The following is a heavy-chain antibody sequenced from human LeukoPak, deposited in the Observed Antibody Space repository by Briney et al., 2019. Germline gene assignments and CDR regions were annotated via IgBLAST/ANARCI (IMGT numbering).Heavy chain of an antibody. CDR2: IRNDGSYR. Sequence: PGGSLRLSCAASGFTFSSYGMHWVRQAPGKGLEWVAFIRNDGSYRYYVDSVKGRFTISRDNSKNTLHLQMNSLTAEDTAMYYCAKATGTLGNWGQGTLVTVSS. D-gene: IGHD1-1*01. CDR3: AKATGTLGN. V-gene: IGHV3-30*02. J-gene: IGHJ4*02. CDR1: GFTFSSYG.